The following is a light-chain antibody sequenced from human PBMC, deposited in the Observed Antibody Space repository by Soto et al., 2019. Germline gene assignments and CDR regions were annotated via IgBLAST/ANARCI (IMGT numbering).Light chain of an antibody. V-gene: IGLV2-14*01. J-gene: IGLJ2*01. Sequence: QSALTQPASVSGSPGQSITISCTGTSSDVGDYDYVSWYQQHPGKAPKLMIFDVSNRPSGVSNRFSGSKSGNTASLTISGLQAEDEADYYCSSYTIYSTVVFGGGTKLTVL. CDR3: SSYTIYSTVV. CDR2: DVS. CDR1: SSDVGDYDY.